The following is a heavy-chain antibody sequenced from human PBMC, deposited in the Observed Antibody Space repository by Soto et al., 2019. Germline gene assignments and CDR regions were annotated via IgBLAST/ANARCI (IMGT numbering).Heavy chain of an antibody. V-gene: IGHV4-59*01. CDR3: ARGGSYASPNFDH. J-gene: IGHJ4*02. Sequence: SETLSLTCAVSGASISSYYWSWIRQSPGKGMEWIGYIFYGGSTNYNPSLKSRVSMSVDTSENRLSLRLTSVTSADTAVYHCARGGSYASPNFDHWGQGALVTVSS. CDR2: IFYGGST. CDR1: GASISSYY. D-gene: IGHD3-16*01.